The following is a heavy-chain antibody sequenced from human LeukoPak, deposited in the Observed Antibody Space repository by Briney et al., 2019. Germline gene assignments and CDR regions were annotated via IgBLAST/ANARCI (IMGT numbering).Heavy chain of an antibody. CDR2: ISGSGGST. Sequence: GGSLRLSCEASGLSFSDYAMSWVRQAPGKGLEWVSSISGSGGSTYYADFVKDRASISRVNSKNTVYLRLNSLRAEDSAVYFCAKGGQNFDFWRFDYWGQGTVVTVSS. V-gene: IGHV3-23*01. CDR3: AKGGQNFDFWRFDY. D-gene: IGHD3-3*01. CDR1: GLSFSDYA. J-gene: IGHJ4*02.